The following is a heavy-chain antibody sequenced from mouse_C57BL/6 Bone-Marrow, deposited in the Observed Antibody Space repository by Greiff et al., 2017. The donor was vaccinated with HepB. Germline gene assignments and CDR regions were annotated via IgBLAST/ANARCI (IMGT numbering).Heavy chain of an antibody. CDR2: ISDGGSYT. D-gene: IGHD2-1*01. CDR1: GFTFSSYA. V-gene: IGHV5-4*01. CDR3: ARENYGNPYAMDY. J-gene: IGHJ4*01. Sequence: EVQRVESGGGLVKPGGSLKLSCAASGFTFSSYAMSWVRQTPEKRLEWVATISDGGSYTYYPDNVKGRFTISRDNAKNNLYLQMSHLKSEDTAMYYCARENYGNPYAMDYWGQGTSVTVSS.